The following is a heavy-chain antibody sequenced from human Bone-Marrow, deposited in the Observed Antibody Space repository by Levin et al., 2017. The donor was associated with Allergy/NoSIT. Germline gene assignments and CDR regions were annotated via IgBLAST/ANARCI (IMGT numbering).Heavy chain of an antibody. Sequence: GGSLRLSCAASGFTFTKYAMTWVRQAPGKGLEWVATITGSGASTYYSDSVRGRLTISRDNSNNNLFLLMTSLRLNDTAIYFCAKTSGWYPDYYFDYWGQGGLVTVSS. V-gene: IGHV3-23*01. CDR2: ITGSGAST. CDR3: AKTSGWYPDYYFDY. CDR1: GFTFTKYA. J-gene: IGHJ4*02. D-gene: IGHD6-19*01.